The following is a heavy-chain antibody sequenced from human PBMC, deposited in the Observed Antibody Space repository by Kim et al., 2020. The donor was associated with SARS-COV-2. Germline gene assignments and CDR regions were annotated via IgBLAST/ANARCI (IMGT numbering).Heavy chain of an antibody. D-gene: IGHD3-10*01. CDR2: IYYSGST. Sequence: SETPSLTCTVSGGSISSSSYYWGWIRQPPGKGLEWIGSIYYSGSTYYNPSLKSRVTISVDTSKNQFSLKLSSVTAADTAVYYCARGEGRLKAFDIWGQGTMVTVSS. V-gene: IGHV4-39*07. CDR3: ARGEGRLKAFDI. J-gene: IGHJ3*02. CDR1: GGSISSSSYY.